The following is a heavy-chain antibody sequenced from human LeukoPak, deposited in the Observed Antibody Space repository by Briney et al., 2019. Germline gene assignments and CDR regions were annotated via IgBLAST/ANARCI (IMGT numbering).Heavy chain of an antibody. Sequence: PGGSLRLSCAASGFTFSSYSMNWVRQAPGKGLEWVSYSSSSSSTIYYADSVKGRFTISRDNAKNSLYLQMNSLRAEDTAVYYCARSDGYDFWSGAMDVWGKGTTVTVSS. CDR3: ARSDGYDFWSGAMDV. D-gene: IGHD3-3*01. CDR2: SSSSSSTI. V-gene: IGHV3-48*01. CDR1: GFTFSSYS. J-gene: IGHJ6*03.